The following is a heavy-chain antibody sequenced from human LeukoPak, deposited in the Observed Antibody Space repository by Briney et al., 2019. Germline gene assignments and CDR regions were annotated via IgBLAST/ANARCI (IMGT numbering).Heavy chain of an antibody. V-gene: IGHV3-30*04. CDR1: GFTFSTYA. CDR3: ARGAVPRALDY. J-gene: IGHJ4*02. Sequence: GRSQRLSCAASGFTFSTYAMHWVRQAPGKGLEWVAVISYDGSNKYYADSVKGRFTISRDNSKNTLYLQMNSLRAEDTAVYYCARGAVPRALDYWGQGTLVTVSS. CDR2: ISYDGSNK.